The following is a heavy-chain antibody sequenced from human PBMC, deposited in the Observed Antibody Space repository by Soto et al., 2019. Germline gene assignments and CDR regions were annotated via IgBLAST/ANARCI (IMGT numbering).Heavy chain of an antibody. CDR3: ATRTVGWYFDL. V-gene: IGHV3-23*01. CDR1: GFTFSSYA. Sequence: EVQLLESGGGLVQPGGSLRLSCAASGFTFSSYAMSWVRQAPGKGLEWVSAISGSGDSTYYADSVKGRFTISRDNSKNTQYLQMNSLRAEDTAVYYWATRTVGWYFDLWGRGTLVTVSS. D-gene: IGHD4-17*01. J-gene: IGHJ2*01. CDR2: ISGSGDST.